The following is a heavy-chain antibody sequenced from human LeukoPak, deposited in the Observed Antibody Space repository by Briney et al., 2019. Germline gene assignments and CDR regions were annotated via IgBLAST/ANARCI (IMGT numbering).Heavy chain of an antibody. CDR3: ARRLLNYYDSSGYYTD. J-gene: IGHJ4*02. V-gene: IGHV4-34*01. Sequence: SETLSLTCVVSGGSISSGGYSWSWIRQPPGEGLEWIGEINHSGSTNYNPSLKSRVTISVDTSKNQFSLKLSSVTAADTAVYYCARRLLNYYDSSGYYTDWGQGTLVTVSS. D-gene: IGHD3-22*01. CDR1: GGSISSGGYS. CDR2: INHSGST.